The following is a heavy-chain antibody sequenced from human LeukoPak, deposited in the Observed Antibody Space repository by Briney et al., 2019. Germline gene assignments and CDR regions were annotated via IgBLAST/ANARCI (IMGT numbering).Heavy chain of an antibody. CDR1: GFTFSSYE. CDR3: ASIAVAGKGVY. V-gene: IGHV3-48*03. D-gene: IGHD6-19*01. Sequence: GSLRLSCAASGFTFSSYEMNWVRQAPGKGLECVSYISSSGSTIYYADSVKGRFTISRDNAKNSLYLQMNSLRAEDTAVYYCASIAVAGKGVYWGQGTLVTVSS. CDR2: ISSSGSTI. J-gene: IGHJ4*02.